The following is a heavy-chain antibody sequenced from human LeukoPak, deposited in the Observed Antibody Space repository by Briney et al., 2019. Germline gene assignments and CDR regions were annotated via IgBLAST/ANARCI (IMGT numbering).Heavy chain of an antibody. CDR1: GFTFSTYF. J-gene: IGHJ3*02. CDR3: ARERQDTIVHSGAFDI. V-gene: IGHV3-30-3*01. CDR2: IASDGSHT. D-gene: IGHD3-10*01. Sequence: TGGSLRLSCAASGFTFSTYFMHWVRQAPGKGLEWVAVIASDGSHTFYVESVKGRFTISRDNSKNTLYLQVNSLRAEDTAVYFCARERQDTIVHSGAFDIWGQGTIVTVSS.